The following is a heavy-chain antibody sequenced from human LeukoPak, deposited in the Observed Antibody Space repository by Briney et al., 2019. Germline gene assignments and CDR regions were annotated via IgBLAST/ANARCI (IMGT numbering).Heavy chain of an antibody. J-gene: IGHJ4*02. CDR3: ARDENYGIFFNVDY. V-gene: IGHV1-18*01. CDR2: ISGSTGDT. Sequence: ASVKVSCKVSGYSFVLYGISWVRQAPGEGPEWMGWISGSTGDTNYAQKFQGRVTMTADTSSSTAYMELRSLRSDDTAIYYCARDENYGIFFNVDYWGQGTLVTVSS. D-gene: IGHD4-17*01. CDR1: GYSFVLYG.